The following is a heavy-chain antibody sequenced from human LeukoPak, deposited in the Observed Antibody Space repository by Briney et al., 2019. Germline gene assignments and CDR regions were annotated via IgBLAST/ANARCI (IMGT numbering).Heavy chain of an antibody. V-gene: IGHV4-61*08. Sequence: PSETLSLTCTVSGGSISSGGHYWSWIRQHPGKGLEWIGYIYYSGTTDYNPSLKSRVTISVDTSKNQFSLKLSSVTAADTAVYYCARDQGPYYYDSSGSGFDPWGQGTLVTVSS. CDR3: ARDQGPYYYDSSGSGFDP. CDR2: IYYSGTT. D-gene: IGHD3-22*01. CDR1: GGSISSGGHY. J-gene: IGHJ5*02.